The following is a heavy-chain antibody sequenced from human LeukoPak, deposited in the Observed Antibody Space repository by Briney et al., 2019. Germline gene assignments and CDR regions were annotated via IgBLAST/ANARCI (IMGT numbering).Heavy chain of an antibody. CDR2: IRSKTNNYAT. CDR1: GFTFSGSA. V-gene: IGHV3-73*01. Sequence: QPGGSLRLSCAASGFTFSGSAMHWVRQASGKGLEWVGQIRSKTNNYATTYAASVKGRFTISRDESKNTAYLQMNSLKNEDTAVYYCTRWAENDAFDIWAQGTMVTVSS. CDR3: TRWAENDAFDI. J-gene: IGHJ3*02.